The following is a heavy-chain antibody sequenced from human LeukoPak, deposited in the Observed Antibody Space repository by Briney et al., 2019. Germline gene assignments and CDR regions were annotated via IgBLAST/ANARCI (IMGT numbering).Heavy chain of an antibody. CDR2: IYYSGST. Sequence: PSETLSLTCTVAGGSISSSSYYWGWIRQPPGKGLEWIGSIYYSGSTYYNPSLKSRVTISVDTSKNQFSLKLSSVTAADTAVYYCAREGQLVIGRGVFDYWGQGTLVTVSS. CDR3: AREGQLVIGRGVFDY. V-gene: IGHV4-39*07. J-gene: IGHJ4*02. D-gene: IGHD3-9*01. CDR1: GGSISSSSYY.